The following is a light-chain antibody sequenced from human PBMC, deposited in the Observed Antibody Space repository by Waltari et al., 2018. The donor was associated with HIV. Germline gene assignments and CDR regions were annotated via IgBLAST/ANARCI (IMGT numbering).Light chain of an antibody. CDR2: AVS. V-gene: IGKV1-39*01. Sequence: DLQLTQSPSSLSTSVVDRLTIPCRASQSISSHLNWYPHKPGKAPELLIYAVSNMQSGVPSRFSGSKSGTDFTLTSSSLEPEDFATYFCQQSYRLPTFGQGTKVAIK. J-gene: IGKJ1*01. CDR1: QSISSH. CDR3: QQSYRLPT.